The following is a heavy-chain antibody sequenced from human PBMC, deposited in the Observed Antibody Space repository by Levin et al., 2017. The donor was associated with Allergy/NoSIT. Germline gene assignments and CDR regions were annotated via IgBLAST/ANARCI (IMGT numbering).Heavy chain of an antibody. J-gene: IGHJ5*02. V-gene: IGHV3-23*01. CDR1: GFTFSSYA. CDR3: AKDGWDMDVVVPAATWGDNWFDP. Sequence: GGSLRLSCAASGFTFSSYAMSWVRQAPGKGLEWVSAISGSGGSTYYADSVKGRFTISRDNSKNTLYLQMNSLRAEDTAVYYCAKDGWDMDVVVPAATWGDNWFDPWGQGTLVTVSS. D-gene: IGHD2-2*01. CDR2: ISGSGGST.